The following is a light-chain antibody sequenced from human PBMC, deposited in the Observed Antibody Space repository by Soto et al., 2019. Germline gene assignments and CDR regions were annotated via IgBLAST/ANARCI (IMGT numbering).Light chain of an antibody. CDR2: YDS. CDR3: QVWDSSSDHVV. CDR1: NIGGKS. V-gene: IGLV3-21*04. Sequence: SYELTQPPSVSVAPGQTARITCGGDNIGGKSVHWYQQKPGQAPVLVISYDSARPSGIPERFSGSNSGNTATLTISRVEAGDEADYYCQVWDSSSDHVVFGGGTKLTVL. J-gene: IGLJ2*01.